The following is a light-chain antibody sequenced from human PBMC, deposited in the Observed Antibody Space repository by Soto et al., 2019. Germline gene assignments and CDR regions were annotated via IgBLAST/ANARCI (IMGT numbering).Light chain of an antibody. V-gene: IGLV2-8*01. CDR1: SSDVGTHGY. Sequence: QSVLTQPSASGSPGQSVTISCTGTSSDVGTHGYVSWYQQHAGKAPKLMIYDVTKRPSGVPDRFSGSKSANTASLTVSGLQAEDEADYYCMCYAGGNNWVFGGGTQLTVL. CDR3: MCYAGGNNWV. CDR2: DVT. J-gene: IGLJ3*02.